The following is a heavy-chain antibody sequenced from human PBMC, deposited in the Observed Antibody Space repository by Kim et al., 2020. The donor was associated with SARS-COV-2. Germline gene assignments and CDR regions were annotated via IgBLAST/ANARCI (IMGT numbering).Heavy chain of an antibody. J-gene: IGHJ4*01. CDR3: ARARDSNNYKYFDY. CDR1: GFTFRDYY. Sequence: GGSLRLSCAASGFTFRDYYMSWIRQAPGKGLEWVSYISSSSGSLYYVDSVKGRFTISRDNAKNSLYLQMNSLRAEDTAVYYCARARDSNNYKYFDYWGQG. D-gene: IGHD3-10*01. V-gene: IGHV3-11*01. CDR2: ISSSSGSL.